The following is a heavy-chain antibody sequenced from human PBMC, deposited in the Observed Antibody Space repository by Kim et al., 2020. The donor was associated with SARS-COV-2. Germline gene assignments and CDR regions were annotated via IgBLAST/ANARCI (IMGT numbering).Heavy chain of an antibody. D-gene: IGHD3-9*01. CDR1: GGTFSNYA. V-gene: IGHV1-69*13. Sequence: SVKVSCKASGGTFSNYAFSWVRQAPGQGLEWMGGIIPLLGAANYAQKFQDRVTITADASTGVVYMELRSLKSDDTAVYYCARDREGDYDVLTGYYSRVFDIWGQGTLITVSS. J-gene: IGHJ3*02. CDR3: ARDREGDYDVLTGYYSRVFDI. CDR2: IIPLLGAA.